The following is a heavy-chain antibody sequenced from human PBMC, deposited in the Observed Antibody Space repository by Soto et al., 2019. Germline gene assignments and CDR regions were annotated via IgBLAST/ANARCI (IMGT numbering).Heavy chain of an antibody. V-gene: IGHV3-23*01. J-gene: IGHJ4*02. CDR2: ISGGSPKE. CDR1: GFPFDNYA. Sequence: PGGSLRLSCEASGFPFDNYAMSWVRQAPGEGLEWVSAISGGSPKEFYAESVKGRFTISRDNSKNTLFLEMNSLRADDAALYYCAKDFSRDSFSQKPSCGRDCYTLDSWGQGTQVTVSS. CDR3: AKDFSRDSFSQKPSCGRDCYTLDS. D-gene: IGHD2-21*02.